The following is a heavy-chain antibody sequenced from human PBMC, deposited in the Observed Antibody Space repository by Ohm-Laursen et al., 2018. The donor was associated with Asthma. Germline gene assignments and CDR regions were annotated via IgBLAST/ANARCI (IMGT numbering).Heavy chain of an antibody. D-gene: IGHD3-22*01. V-gene: IGHV1-69*01. CDR2: IIPIFGTA. CDR1: GGTFSSYA. CDR3: ATPQTYYYDSSGLGIFDY. Sequence: SSVKVSCKASGGTFSSYAISWVRQAPGQGLEWMGGIIPIFGTANYAQKFQGRVTITADESTSTAYMELSSLRSEDTAVYYCATPQTYYYDSSGLGIFDYWGQGTLVTVSS. J-gene: IGHJ4*02.